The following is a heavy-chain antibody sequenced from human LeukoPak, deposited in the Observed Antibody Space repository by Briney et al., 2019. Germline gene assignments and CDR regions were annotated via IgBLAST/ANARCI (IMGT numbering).Heavy chain of an antibody. V-gene: IGHV3-48*02. CDR1: GLPIADFA. J-gene: IGHJ3*02. CDR3: ARDPYVAFDI. D-gene: IGHD3-10*02. Sequence: GGSLRLSCVASGLPIADFAMHWVRQAPGKGLEWVSYISSSSRTIYYADSGKGRFTISRDNAKNSLYLQMNSLRDEDTAVYYCARDPYVAFDIWGQGTMVTVSS. CDR2: ISSSSRTI.